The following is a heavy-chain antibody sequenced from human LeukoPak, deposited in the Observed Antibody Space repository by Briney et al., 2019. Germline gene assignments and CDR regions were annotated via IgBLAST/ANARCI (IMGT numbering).Heavy chain of an antibody. V-gene: IGHV3-53*01. J-gene: IGHJ4*02. CDR1: GFTVSSNY. D-gene: IGHD2-15*01. CDR2: IYSGGST. Sequence: GGSLRLSCAASGFTVSSNYMSWVRQAPGKGLEWVSVIYSGGSTYYADSVKGRFTISRDNSKNTLYLQMNSLGAEDTAVYYCARDFIRCSGGSCRYYFDYWGQGTLVTVSS. CDR3: ARDFIRCSGGSCRYYFDY.